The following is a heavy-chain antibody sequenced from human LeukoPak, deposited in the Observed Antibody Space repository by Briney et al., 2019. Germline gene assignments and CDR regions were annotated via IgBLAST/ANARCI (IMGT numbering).Heavy chain of an antibody. CDR1: GFSVSISF. D-gene: IGHD1-14*01. CDR2: LYAGGTT. Sequence: AVGCLRLSCAASGFSVSISFMTWGRQSPVKGLELVAVLYAGGTTNYVESVKGRFTISRDNSKNTVYLQMNSLRDDDTGVYYCAREWANQRQRRDNWGQGTPVTVSS. CDR3: AREWANQRQRRDN. V-gene: IGHV3-53*01. J-gene: IGHJ4*02.